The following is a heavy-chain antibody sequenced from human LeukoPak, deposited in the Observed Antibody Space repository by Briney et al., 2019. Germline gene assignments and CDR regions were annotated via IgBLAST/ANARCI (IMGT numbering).Heavy chain of an antibody. V-gene: IGHV4-59*01. CDR3: ASGRSTLGY. Sequence: KTPETLSLTCTVSAGSISSYCWSWIRQPPGKGLEWIGYIYYSGSTNYNPSLKSRVTISVDTSKNQFSLKLSSVTAADTAVYYCASGRSTLGYWGQGTLVTVSS. D-gene: IGHD2-15*01. J-gene: IGHJ4*02. CDR2: IYYSGST. CDR1: AGSISSYC.